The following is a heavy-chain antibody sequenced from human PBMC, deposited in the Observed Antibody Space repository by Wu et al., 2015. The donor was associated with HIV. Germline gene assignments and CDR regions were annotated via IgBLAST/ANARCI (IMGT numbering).Heavy chain of an antibody. CDR3: ARTDGDFIDF. Sequence: VQLVQSGSEVKTPGASVKVSCTTSGYPFTNYYTHWVRQAPGQALEWIGWINPQTGGTNYAQKFHDRVTVTTDTSANTAYMELSGLTSDDTAVYFCARTDGDFIDFWGQGTLVTVSS. V-gene: IGHV1-2*02. J-gene: IGHJ4*02. CDR2: INPQTGGT. CDR1: GYPFTNYY. D-gene: IGHD3-10*01.